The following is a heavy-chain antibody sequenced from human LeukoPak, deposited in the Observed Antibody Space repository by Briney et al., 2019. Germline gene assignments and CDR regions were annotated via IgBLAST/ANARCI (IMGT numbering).Heavy chain of an antibody. D-gene: IGHD4-23*01. J-gene: IGHJ4*02. CDR3: ARVTAGGNYGALDY. CDR1: GDSVSSTSTA. V-gene: IGHV6-1*01. CDR2: IYYRSKWHY. Sequence: SQTLSLTCAISGDSVSSTSTAWNWIRQSPSRGLEWLGRIYYRSKWHYDHAVSVKSRITINPDTSKNQFSLQLNSMTSEDTAVYYCARVTAGGNYGALDYWGQGTLVTVPS.